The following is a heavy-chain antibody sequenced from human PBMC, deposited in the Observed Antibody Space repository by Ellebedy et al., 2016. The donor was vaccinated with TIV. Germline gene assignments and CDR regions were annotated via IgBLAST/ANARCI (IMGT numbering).Heavy chain of an antibody. CDR1: GGSISGYY. CDR3: ARQGHSSGWYVGEYYFDY. V-gene: IGHV4-59*08. D-gene: IGHD6-19*01. Sequence: MPSETLSLTCTVSGGSISGYYWSWIRQPPGKGLEWIGYIYYSGSTNYNPSLKSRVTISLDTSKNQFSLKLASVTATDSAVYYCARQGHSSGWYVGEYYFDYWGQGTLLTVSS. CDR2: IYYSGST. J-gene: IGHJ4*02.